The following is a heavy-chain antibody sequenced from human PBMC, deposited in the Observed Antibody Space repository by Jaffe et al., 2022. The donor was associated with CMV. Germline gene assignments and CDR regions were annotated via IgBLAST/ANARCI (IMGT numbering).Heavy chain of an antibody. CDR1: GFTFSSYS. V-gene: IGHV3-21*01. CDR3: ARDGLYGVYAPF. CDR2: ISSSSSYI. D-gene: IGHD2-2*01. Sequence: EVQLVESGGGLVKPGGSLRLSCAASGFTFSSYSMNWVRQAPGKGLEWVSSISSSSSYIYYADSVKGRFTISRDNAKNSLYLQMNSLRAEDTAVYYCARDGLYGVYAPFWGQGTMVTVSS. J-gene: IGHJ3*01.